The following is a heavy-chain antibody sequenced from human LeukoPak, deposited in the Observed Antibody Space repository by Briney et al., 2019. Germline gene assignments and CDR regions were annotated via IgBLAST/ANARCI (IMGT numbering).Heavy chain of an antibody. Sequence: GALKDSCKASGYTLTGYYMHWVAQAPREGLEWVGWINPNSGGTNTAQKLQGSVTMIRDTSISTAYMELRRLRSDDTAVYYCAGGAGYRRLQGYGMDVWGQGTTVTVSS. D-gene: IGHD5-24*01. CDR3: AGGAGYRRLQGYGMDV. J-gene: IGHJ6*02. V-gene: IGHV1-2*02. CDR2: INPNSGGT. CDR1: GYTLTGYY.